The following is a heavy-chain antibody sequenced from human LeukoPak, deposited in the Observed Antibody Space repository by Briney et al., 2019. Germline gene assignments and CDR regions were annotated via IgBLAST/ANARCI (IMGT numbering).Heavy chain of an antibody. J-gene: IGHJ4*02. CDR2: IYYSGST. CDR1: GGSISSYY. V-gene: IGHV4-59*01. CDR3: ARAPPGGDCYSE. D-gene: IGHD2-21*02. Sequence: SETLSLTCTVSGGSISSYYWSWIRQPPGKGLEWIGYIYYSGSTNYNPSLKSRVTISVDTSKNQFSPKLSSVTAADTAVYYCARAPPGGDCYSEWGQGTLVTVSS.